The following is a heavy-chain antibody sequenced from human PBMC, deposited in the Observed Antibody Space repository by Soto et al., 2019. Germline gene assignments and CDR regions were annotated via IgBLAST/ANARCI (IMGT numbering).Heavy chain of an antibody. J-gene: IGHJ6*02. CDR3: ARDPYHVLMVNAPNLYGMDV. V-gene: IGHV1-18*01. D-gene: IGHD2-8*01. CDR2: ISTYNGNT. Sequence: ASVKVSCKAFGYTFTTYDISWVRQAPGQGLEWMGRISTYNGNTNYPQSLQGRLTMTTDTSTTTAYMELRSLRSDDTAVYYCARDPYHVLMVNAPNLYGMDVWGQGTTVTVSS. CDR1: GYTFTTYD.